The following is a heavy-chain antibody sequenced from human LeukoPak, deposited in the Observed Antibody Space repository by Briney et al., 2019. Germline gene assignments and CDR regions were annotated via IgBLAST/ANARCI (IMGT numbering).Heavy chain of an antibody. CDR3: ALERFWSGYFDY. D-gene: IGHD3-3*01. J-gene: IGHJ4*02. CDR2: ISGSGDST. CDR1: GFTFNNYA. V-gene: IGHV3-23*01. Sequence: PGGSLRLSCAASGFTFNNYAMSWVRQAPGKGLEWVSAISGSGDSTYYADSVKGRFTISRDNSKNTLYLQMNSLRAEDTAVYYCALERFWSGYFDYWGQGTLVTVSS.